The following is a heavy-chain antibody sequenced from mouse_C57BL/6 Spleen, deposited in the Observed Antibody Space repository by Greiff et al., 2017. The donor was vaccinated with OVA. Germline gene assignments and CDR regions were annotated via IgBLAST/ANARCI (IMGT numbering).Heavy chain of an antibody. Sequence: QVQLQQPGTELVQPGASVTLSCKASGYTFTSYWMHWVQQRPGQGLEWIGNINPSNGGPNYNEKFKSKATLTVDKSSSTAYMQLRSLTSEDSAVYYGARGYYYGSSCYAMDYWGQGTSVTVSS. CDR3: ARGYYYGSSCYAMDY. CDR1: GYTFTSYW. CDR2: INPSNGGP. V-gene: IGHV1-53*01. J-gene: IGHJ4*01. D-gene: IGHD1-1*01.